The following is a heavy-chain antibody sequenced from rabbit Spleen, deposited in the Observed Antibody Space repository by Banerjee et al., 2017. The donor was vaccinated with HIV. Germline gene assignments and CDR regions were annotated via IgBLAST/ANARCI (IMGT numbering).Heavy chain of an antibody. J-gene: IGHJ6*01. CDR2: IYAGSSGST. CDR1: GLDFSSSYW. Sequence: QEQLVEYGGDLVQPEGSLTLTCKASGLDFSSSYWICWVRQAPGKGLEWIASIYAGSSGSTYSATWAKGRFTISKTSSTTVTLQMTSLTVADTATYFCARDAGTSFSTYGMDLWGPGTLVTVS. V-gene: IGHV1S45*01. CDR3: ARDAGTSFSTYGMDL. D-gene: IGHD8-1*01.